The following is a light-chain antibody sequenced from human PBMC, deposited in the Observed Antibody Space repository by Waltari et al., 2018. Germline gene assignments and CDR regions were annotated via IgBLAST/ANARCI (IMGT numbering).Light chain of an antibody. Sequence: DVQMTQSPSSLSASIGDRVTITCRASRSVIGYLNWYQQEPGKAPTLLIYATSSLERGVPSRFSGSGSGADYNLTISSLQPEDFATYYCQQSHSSPLTFGGGTKVEIK. CDR3: QQSHSSPLT. J-gene: IGKJ4*01. V-gene: IGKV1-39*01. CDR2: ATS. CDR1: RSVIGY.